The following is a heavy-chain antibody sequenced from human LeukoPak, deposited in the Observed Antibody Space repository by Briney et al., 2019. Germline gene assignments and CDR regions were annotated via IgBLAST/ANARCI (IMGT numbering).Heavy chain of an antibody. CDR2: ISAYNGNL. D-gene: IGHD3-10*01. CDR1: GYTFPTYG. V-gene: IGHV1-18*01. Sequence: GASVKVSCKASGYTFPTYGISWVRQAPGQGLEWMGWISAYNGNLHYAQNLQDRVTMTTDTSTSTAYMELRSLRSGDTAVYYCARDLDPSITLLRGVPDAFDIWGQGTMVTVSS. CDR3: ARDLDPSITLLRGVPDAFDI. J-gene: IGHJ3*02.